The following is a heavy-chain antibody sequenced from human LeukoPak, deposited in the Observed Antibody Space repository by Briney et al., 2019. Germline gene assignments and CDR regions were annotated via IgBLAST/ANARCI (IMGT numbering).Heavy chain of an antibody. Sequence: GGSLRLSCAASGFTFSSYGMHWVRQAPGKGLEWVAVIWYDGSNKYYADSVKGRFTISRDNSKNTLYLQMNSPRAEDTAVYYCAKAAGRGFTVTYAFDIWGQGTKVTVSS. CDR2: IWYDGSNK. V-gene: IGHV3-33*06. CDR3: AKAAGRGFTVTYAFDI. CDR1: GFTFSSYG. J-gene: IGHJ3*02. D-gene: IGHD4-17*01.